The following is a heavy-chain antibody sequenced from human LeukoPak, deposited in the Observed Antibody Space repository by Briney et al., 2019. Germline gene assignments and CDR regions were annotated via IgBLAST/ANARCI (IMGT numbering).Heavy chain of an antibody. D-gene: IGHD6-13*01. CDR1: GGSISSSNW. Sequence: SGTLSLTCAVSGGSISSSNWWSWVRQPPGKGLEWIGEIYHSGGTNYNPSLKSRVTISVDKSKNQFSLKLSSVTAADTAVYYCARANVGQQLVHNDAFDIWGQGTMVTVSS. V-gene: IGHV4-4*02. J-gene: IGHJ3*02. CDR2: IYHSGGT. CDR3: ARANVGQQLVHNDAFDI.